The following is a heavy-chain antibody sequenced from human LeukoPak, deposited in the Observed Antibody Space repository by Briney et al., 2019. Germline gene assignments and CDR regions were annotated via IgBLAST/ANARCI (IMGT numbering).Heavy chain of an antibody. CDR1: GFTFSSYE. CDR3: AELGITMIGGV. J-gene: IGHJ6*04. D-gene: IGHD3-10*02. V-gene: IGHV3-48*03. CDR2: ISSGGRTI. Sequence: GGSLRLSCAASGFTFSSYEMNWVRQAPGKGLEWVSYISSGGRTIYYADSVKGRFTISRDNAENSLYLQMNSLRAEDTAVYYCAELGITMIGGVWGKGTTVTISS.